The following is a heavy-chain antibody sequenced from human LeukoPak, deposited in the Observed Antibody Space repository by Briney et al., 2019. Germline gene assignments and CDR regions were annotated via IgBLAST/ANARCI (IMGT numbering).Heavy chain of an antibody. CDR3: ARHWGAGTYYFEY. CDR2: IYYSEST. Sequence: SETLSLTCTVSGGSISSYYWSWIRQPPGKGLEWIGYIYYSESTKYNPSLESRVTMSVDTSKNQFSLRLRSVTAADTDVYYCARHWGAGTYYFEYWGQGTLVTVSS. V-gene: IGHV4-59*08. J-gene: IGHJ4*02. CDR1: GGSISSYY. D-gene: IGHD3-16*01.